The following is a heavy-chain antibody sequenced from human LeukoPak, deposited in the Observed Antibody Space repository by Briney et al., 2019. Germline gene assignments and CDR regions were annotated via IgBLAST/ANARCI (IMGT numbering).Heavy chain of an antibody. Sequence: GGSLRLSCAASGFTFSDTWMHWVRHAPGEGLVWVSRIRSDGSDTRYAESVKGRFTISRDNAKNTLYLQMNSLRAEDTAVYYCAKARTRGYSYGSFDYWGQGTLVTVSS. CDR2: IRSDGSDT. V-gene: IGHV3-74*01. CDR3: AKARTRGYSYGSFDY. CDR1: GFTFSDTW. D-gene: IGHD5-18*01. J-gene: IGHJ4*02.